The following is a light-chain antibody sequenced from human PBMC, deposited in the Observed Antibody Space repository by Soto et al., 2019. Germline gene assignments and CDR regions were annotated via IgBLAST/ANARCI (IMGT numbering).Light chain of an antibody. CDR2: AAS. CDR1: QGIGHY. J-gene: IGKJ3*01. V-gene: IGKV1-27*01. CDR3: QQRSDGPLT. Sequence: DFQMTQSPSSLSASVGDRVTITCRASQGIGHYLAWYQQKPGQAPNLLISAASTRASGIPASFSGSGSGTDFTRTINSLEHEDFEVYYCQQRSDGPLTFGPGKKVDI.